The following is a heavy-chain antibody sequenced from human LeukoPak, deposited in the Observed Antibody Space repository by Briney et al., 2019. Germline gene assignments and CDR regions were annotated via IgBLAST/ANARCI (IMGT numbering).Heavy chain of an antibody. CDR2: ISGSGGGT. Sequence: GGSLRLSCAASGFTFSSYAMSWVRQAPGKGLEWVSAISGSGGGTYYADAMKGRFIISRDNSKNTLSLQMNSLRAEDAAVYYWARQIPGWGQGFDPWGQGTLVTVSS. V-gene: IGHV3-23*01. D-gene: IGHD3-16*01. CDR3: ARQIPGWGQGFDP. J-gene: IGHJ5*02. CDR1: GFTFSSYA.